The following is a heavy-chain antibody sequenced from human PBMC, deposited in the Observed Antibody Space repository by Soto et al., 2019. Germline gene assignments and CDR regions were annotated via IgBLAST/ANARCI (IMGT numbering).Heavy chain of an antibody. V-gene: IGHV4-39*01. CDR2: IYYTGRT. CDR1: GGSISSYRHY. CDR3: ASGASNYYDSSGYSFEY. D-gene: IGHD3-22*01. Sequence: SENPSLTCAFSGGSISSYRHYWGWIRQAPGTGLEWIGNIYYTGRTYYNPSLKSRVTISVDKSKNQFSLKLNSVTAADTAVYYCASGASNYYDSSGYSFEYWGQGPLVTVSS. J-gene: IGHJ4*02.